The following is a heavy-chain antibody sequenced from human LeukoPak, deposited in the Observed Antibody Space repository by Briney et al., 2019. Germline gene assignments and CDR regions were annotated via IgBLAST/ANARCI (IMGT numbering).Heavy chain of an antibody. D-gene: IGHD5-12*01. V-gene: IGHV3-23*01. CDR1: GFTFSRYG. J-gene: IGHJ4*02. CDR3: ARGITSGPRRYDVRNFDY. Sequence: GGSLRLSCAASGFTFSRYGMSWVRQAPGKGLEWVSTISVIGGSTYYADSVRGRFTISRDNAKNSLYLQMSSLRVEDTAVYHCARGITSGPRRYDVRNFDYWGQGTPVTVSS. CDR2: ISVIGGST.